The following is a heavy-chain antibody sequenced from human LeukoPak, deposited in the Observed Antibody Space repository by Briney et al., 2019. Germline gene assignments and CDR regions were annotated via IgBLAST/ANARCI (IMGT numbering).Heavy chain of an antibody. J-gene: IGHJ6*03. CDR1: GFTFSSYA. V-gene: IGHV3-30-3*01. D-gene: IGHD3-10*01. Sequence: GRSLRLSCAASGFTFSSYAMHWVRQAPGKGLEWVAVISYDGSNKYYADSVKGRFTISRDNSKNTLYLQMNSLRAEDTAVYYCARVRLVRGVISYMDVWGQGTTVTVSS. CDR2: ISYDGSNK. CDR3: ARVRLVRGVISYMDV.